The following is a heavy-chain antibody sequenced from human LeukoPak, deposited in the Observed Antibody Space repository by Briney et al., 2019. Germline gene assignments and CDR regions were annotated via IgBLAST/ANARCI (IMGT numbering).Heavy chain of an antibody. J-gene: IGHJ5*02. Sequence: ASVKVSCKASGYTFTSYDINWVRQAPGQGLEWMGWINPNSGGTNYAQKFQGWVTMTRDTSISTAYMELSRLRSDDTAVYYCARGAIAVAGEHWFDPWGQGTLVIVSS. CDR3: ARGAIAVAGEHWFDP. CDR1: GYTFTSYD. D-gene: IGHD6-19*01. V-gene: IGHV1-2*04. CDR2: INPNSGGT.